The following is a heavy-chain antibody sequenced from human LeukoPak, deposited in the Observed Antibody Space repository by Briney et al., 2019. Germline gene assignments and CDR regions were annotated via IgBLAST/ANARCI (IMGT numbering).Heavy chain of an antibody. CDR2: IRGSDGTT. D-gene: IGHD2-15*01. CDR1: GFTFNNYG. V-gene: IGHV3-23*01. J-gene: IGHJ4*02. CDR3: ARVIGGIDPFDY. Sequence: GGSLRLSCAASGFTFNNYGMSWVRQAPGKGLEWVSSIRGSDGTTHYADSVKGRSAISRDNSKNTLSLQMNSLRAEDTAVYYCARVIGGIDPFDYWGQGALVTVSS.